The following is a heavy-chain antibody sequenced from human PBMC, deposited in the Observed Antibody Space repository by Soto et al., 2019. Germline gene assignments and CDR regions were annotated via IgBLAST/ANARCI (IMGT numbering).Heavy chain of an antibody. Sequence: QVQLIQSGAEVKKPGASVKVACKPSGYTFPSYGITWVRQAPGQGLEWVGWIDVDRGTTNYAQKFHGRVTMTADTPTTTVYMEVRSLRSDDTAVYYCGRVDYGDYWGQGTLVIVSS. V-gene: IGHV1-18*01. CDR2: IDVDRGTT. CDR1: GYTFPSYG. J-gene: IGHJ4*02. CDR3: GRVDYGDY.